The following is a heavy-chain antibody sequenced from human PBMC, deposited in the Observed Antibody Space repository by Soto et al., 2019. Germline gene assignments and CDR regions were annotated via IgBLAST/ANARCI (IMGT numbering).Heavy chain of an antibody. V-gene: IGHV1-3*05. D-gene: IGHD1-20*01. CDR3: ARGKGYNWNHGWFDP. Sequence: QVQLVQSGAEEKKPGASVKVSCKASGYTFTNYAMDWVRQAPGQRLEWMGWINAGNGNTKYSQNFQGRVTITRDTSASTAYMELSSLRFEDTAVYYCARGKGYNWNHGWFDPWGQGTRVTVSS. CDR1: GYTFTNYA. CDR2: INAGNGNT. J-gene: IGHJ5*02.